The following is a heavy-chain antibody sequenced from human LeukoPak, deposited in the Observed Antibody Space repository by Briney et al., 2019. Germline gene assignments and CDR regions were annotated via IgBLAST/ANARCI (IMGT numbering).Heavy chain of an antibody. CDR2: ISSTSSYI. D-gene: IGHD6-13*01. V-gene: IGHV3-21*01. Sequence: GGSLRLSCAASGFTFSSYSMNWVRQAPGRGLEWVSLISSTSSYIFYSDSVKGRFTISRDNAKNSLYLQMNSLRAEDTAVYYCARENTVVYSSSWSPDYWGQGTLVTVSS. J-gene: IGHJ4*02. CDR1: GFTFSSYS. CDR3: ARENTVVYSSSWSPDY.